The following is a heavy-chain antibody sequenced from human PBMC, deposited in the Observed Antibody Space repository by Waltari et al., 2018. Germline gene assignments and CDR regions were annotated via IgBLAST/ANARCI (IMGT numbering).Heavy chain of an antibody. V-gene: IGHV3-7*01. Sequence: EVQLVEAGGGLVQPGGSLRLSCDASGVIFSANWMAGVRRAPGTGLEWVAGVKQDGGEQYYVDSVKGRFTISRDNAKNSLYLQMNGLRAEDTAVYYCARSAFWTFDYWGQGTLVTVSS. J-gene: IGHJ4*02. D-gene: IGHD3-3*01. CDR2: VKQDGGEQ. CDR1: GVIFSANW. CDR3: ARSAFWTFDY.